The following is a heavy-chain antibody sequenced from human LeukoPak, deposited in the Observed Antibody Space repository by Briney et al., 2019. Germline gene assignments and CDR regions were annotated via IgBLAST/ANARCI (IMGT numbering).Heavy chain of an antibody. CDR3: ARSGATPYYYYYYMDV. CDR2: INHSGST. D-gene: IGHD2-15*01. V-gene: IGHV4-34*01. CDR1: GGSFSGYY. J-gene: IGHJ6*03. Sequence: KPSETLSLTCAVYGGSFSGYYWSWIRQPPGKGLEWIGEINHSGSTYYNPSLKSRVTISVDTSKNQFSLKLSSVTAADTAVYYCARSGATPYYYYYYMDVWGKGTTVTVSS.